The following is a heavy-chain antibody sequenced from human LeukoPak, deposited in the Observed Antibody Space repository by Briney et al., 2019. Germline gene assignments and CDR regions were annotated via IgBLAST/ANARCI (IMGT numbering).Heavy chain of an antibody. D-gene: IGHD3-16*01. CDR3: ARAVLLSLGVDY. CDR1: GFTFSSYS. CDR2: ISSSSSYI. Sequence: PGGSLRLSCAASGFTFSSYSMNWVRQAPGKGLEWVSSISSSSSYIYYADSVKGRFTISRDNAKNSLYLQMNSLRAEDTAVYCCARAVLLSLGVDYWGQGTLVTVSS. J-gene: IGHJ4*02. V-gene: IGHV3-21*01.